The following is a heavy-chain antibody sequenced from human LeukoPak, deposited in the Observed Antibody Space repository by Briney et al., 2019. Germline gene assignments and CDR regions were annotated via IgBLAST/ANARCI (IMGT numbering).Heavy chain of an antibody. J-gene: IGHJ4*02. V-gene: IGHV3-30*02. CDR1: GFTFSSYG. CDR3: AKDPDPYSGSYLPALYFDY. D-gene: IGHD1-26*01. Sequence: GGSLRLSCAASGFTFSSYGMHWVRQAPGKGLEWVAFIRYDGSNKYYADSVKGRFTISRDNSKNTLYLQMNSLRAEDTAVYYRAKDPDPYSGSYLPALYFDYWGQGTLVTVSS. CDR2: IRYDGSNK.